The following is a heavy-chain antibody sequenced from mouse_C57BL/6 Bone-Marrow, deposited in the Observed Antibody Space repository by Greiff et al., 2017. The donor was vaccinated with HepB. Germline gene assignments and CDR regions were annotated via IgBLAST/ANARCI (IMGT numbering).Heavy chain of an antibody. CDR2: IYPGSGST. J-gene: IGHJ4*01. Sequence: QVQLQQPGAELVKPGASVKMSCKASGYTFTSYWTTWVKQRPGQGLEWIGDIYPGSGSTNYNEKFKSKATLTVDTSSSTAYMQLSSLTSEDSAVYYCARRGLYYGSSFYYYAMDYWGQGTSVTVSS. CDR1: GYTFTSYW. CDR3: ARRGLYYGSSFYYYAMDY. D-gene: IGHD1-1*01. V-gene: IGHV1-55*01.